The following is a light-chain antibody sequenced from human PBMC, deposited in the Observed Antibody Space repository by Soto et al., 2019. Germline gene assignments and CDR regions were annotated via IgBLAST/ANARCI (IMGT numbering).Light chain of an antibody. Sequence: DIQMTQSPSTLSASVGDRVTITCRASQSISSWLAWYQQKPGKAPKLLIYDASSLQSGVPSRFSGSGSGTEFTLTISSLQPDDFATYYCQQYNGNSPAFGQGIKVESK. V-gene: IGKV1-5*01. CDR1: QSISSW. J-gene: IGKJ1*01. CDR2: DAS. CDR3: QQYNGNSPA.